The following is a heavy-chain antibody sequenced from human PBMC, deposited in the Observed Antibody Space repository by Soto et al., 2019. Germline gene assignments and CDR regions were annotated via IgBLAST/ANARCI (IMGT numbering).Heavy chain of an antibody. J-gene: IGHJ6*02. D-gene: IGHD3-10*01. CDR2: IYYSGST. CDR3: ARDMGRWPPYGMDV. CDR1: GGSISSGGYY. V-gene: IGHV4-31*03. Sequence: SETLSLTCTVSGGSISSGGYYWSWIRQHPGKGLEWIGYIYYSGSTYYNPSLKSRVTISVDTSKNQFSLKLSSVTAADTAVYYCARDMGRWPPYGMDVWGQGTTVTVSS.